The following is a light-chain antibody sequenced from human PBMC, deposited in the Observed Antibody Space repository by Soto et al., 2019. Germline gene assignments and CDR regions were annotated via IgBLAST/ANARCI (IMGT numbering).Light chain of an antibody. Sequence: EIVLTQSPGTLSLSPGEKATLSCRASQSVGDTFLSWYQQKPGLAPRLLIYGVSNRATGIPDRFSGSGSGTDFTLTISRLEPEDFAVYYCQQYGSSVTFGQGTRLEIK. CDR1: QSVGDTF. J-gene: IGKJ5*01. CDR2: GVS. CDR3: QQYGSSVT. V-gene: IGKV3-20*01.